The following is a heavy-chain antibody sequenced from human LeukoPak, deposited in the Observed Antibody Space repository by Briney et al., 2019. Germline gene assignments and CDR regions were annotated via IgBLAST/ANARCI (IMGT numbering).Heavy chain of an antibody. CDR2: ISSNGGST. CDR3: VNLPHNSSWSSFDY. J-gene: IGHJ4*02. D-gene: IGHD6-13*01. V-gene: IGHV3-64D*06. Sequence: AGGSLRLSCSASGFTFSSYAMHWVRQAPGKGLEYVSAISSNGGSTYYADSVKGRFTISRDNSKNTLYLQMSSLRAEDTAVYYCVNLPHNSSWSSFDYWGQGTLVTVSS. CDR1: GFTFSSYA.